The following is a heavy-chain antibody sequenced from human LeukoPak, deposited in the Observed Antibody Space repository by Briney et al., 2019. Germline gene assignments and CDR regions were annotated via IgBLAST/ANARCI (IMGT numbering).Heavy chain of an antibody. Sequence: GESLKISCKGSGYSFTSYWIGWVRQMPRKSLEWMGIIYPGDSDTRYSPSFQGQVTISADKSISTAYLQWSSLKASDTAMYYCARSKRGFGELLYPFDYWGQGTLVAVSS. CDR3: ARSKRGFGELLYPFDY. CDR1: GYSFTSYW. CDR2: IYPGDSDT. V-gene: IGHV5-51*01. D-gene: IGHD3-10*01. J-gene: IGHJ4*02.